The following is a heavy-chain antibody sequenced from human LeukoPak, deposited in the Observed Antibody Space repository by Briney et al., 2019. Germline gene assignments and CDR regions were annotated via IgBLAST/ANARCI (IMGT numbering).Heavy chain of an antibody. V-gene: IGHV3-48*01. D-gene: IGHD6-13*01. CDR1: GLTFSDYS. CDR3: ARAGYSSSWYVY. CDR2: ISRSSTTI. Sequence: GGSLRLSCAASGLTFSDYSMRWVRQAPGKGLEWVSYISRSSTTIYYADSVKGRFTISRDNAKNSLYLQMNSLRAEDTAVYYCARAGYSSSWYVYWGQGTLVTVSS. J-gene: IGHJ4*02.